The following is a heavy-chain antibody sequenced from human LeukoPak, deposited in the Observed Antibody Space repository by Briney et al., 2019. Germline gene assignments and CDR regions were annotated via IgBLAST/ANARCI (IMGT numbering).Heavy chain of an antibody. D-gene: IGHD3-22*01. CDR1: GGSISSSGYF. CDR2: IYYSGST. J-gene: IGHJ5*02. Sequence: PSETLSLTCTVSGGSISSSGYFWDWIRQPPGKGLEWIGNIYYSGSTYYNPSLTSRVTISVDTSKNQFSLKLSSVTAADTAVYYCARHAPGSIVALFDPWGQGTLVTVSS. CDR3: ARHAPGSIVALFDP. V-gene: IGHV4-39*01.